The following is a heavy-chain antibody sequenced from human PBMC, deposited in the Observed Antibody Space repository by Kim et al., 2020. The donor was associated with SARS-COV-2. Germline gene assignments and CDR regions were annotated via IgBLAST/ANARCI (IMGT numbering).Heavy chain of an antibody. V-gene: IGHV3-21*06. CDR2: YQ. CDR3: ARDLYKGALDI. J-gene: IGHJ3*02. Sequence: YQKKADSVKDRLTISRDNAKHSLYLQMNSLRAEDTAVYYCARDLYKGALDIWGQGTMVTVSS. D-gene: IGHD1-1*01.